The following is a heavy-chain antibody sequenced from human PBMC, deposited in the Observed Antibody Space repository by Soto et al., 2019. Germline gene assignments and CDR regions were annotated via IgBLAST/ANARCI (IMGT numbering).Heavy chain of an antibody. V-gene: IGHV3-33*01. J-gene: IGHJ6*03. CDR3: ARGTAAADPHTKQYYYYYYMDV. D-gene: IGHD6-13*01. Sequence: GESLKISCAASGFTFSSYGMHWVRQAPGKGLEWVAVIWYDGSNKYYADSVKGRFTISRDNSKNTLYLQMNSLRAEDTAVYYCARGTAAADPHTKQYYYYYYMDVWGKGTTVTVSS. CDR2: IWYDGSNK. CDR1: GFTFSSYG.